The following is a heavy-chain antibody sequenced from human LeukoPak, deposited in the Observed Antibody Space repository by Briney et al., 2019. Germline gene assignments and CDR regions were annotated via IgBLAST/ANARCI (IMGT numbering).Heavy chain of an antibody. J-gene: IGHJ6*02. Sequence: GGSLRLSCTASGFSLSSYVIHWVRQAPGKGLEWVALIAYDGSSKYYADSVKGRFTISRDNSQNTLYLQMNSLRPEDTAIYYCAKESIAYYFFYNMDVWGQGTTVTVSS. CDR2: IAYDGSSK. V-gene: IGHV3-30*18. CDR1: GFSLSSYV. D-gene: IGHD3-10*01. CDR3: AKESIAYYFFYNMDV.